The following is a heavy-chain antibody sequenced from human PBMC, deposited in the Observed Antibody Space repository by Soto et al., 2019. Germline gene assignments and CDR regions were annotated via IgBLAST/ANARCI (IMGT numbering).Heavy chain of an antibody. CDR1: GGSFSGYY. CDR3: ARGRIVVVPAAISVGSLYYYYGMDV. V-gene: IGHV4-34*01. CDR2: INHSGST. Sequence: QVQLQQWGAGLLKPSETLSLTCAVYGGSFSGYYWSWIRQPPGKGLEWIGEINHSGSTNYNPSLKSRVTISVDTSKNQFSLQLSSVTAADTAVYYCARGRIVVVPAAISVGSLYYYYGMDVWGQGTTVTVSS. J-gene: IGHJ6*02. D-gene: IGHD2-2*01.